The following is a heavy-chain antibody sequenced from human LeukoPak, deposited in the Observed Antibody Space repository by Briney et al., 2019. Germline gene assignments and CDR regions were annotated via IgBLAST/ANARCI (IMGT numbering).Heavy chain of an antibody. J-gene: IGHJ6*03. V-gene: IGHV3-9*01. CDR2: ISWNSGSI. Sequence: GGSLRLSCAASGFTFDDYAMHWVRHAPEKGLEWVSGISWNSGSIGYADSVKGRFTISRDNSKNTLYLQMNSLRAEDTAVYYCARTGYVYYYYYMDVWGKGTTVTVSS. CDR1: GFTFDDYA. CDR3: ARTGYVYYYYYMDV. D-gene: IGHD5-12*01.